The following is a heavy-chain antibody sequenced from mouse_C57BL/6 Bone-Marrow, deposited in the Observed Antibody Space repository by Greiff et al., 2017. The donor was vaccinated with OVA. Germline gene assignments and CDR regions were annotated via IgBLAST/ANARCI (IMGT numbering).Heavy chain of an antibody. J-gene: IGHJ2*01. CDR1: GYTFTDYY. CDR3: ARRGGSLYFDY. D-gene: IGHD1-1*01. V-gene: IGHV1-19*01. Sequence: EVQRVESGPVLVKPGASVKMSCKASGYTFTDYYMNWVKQSHGKSLEWIGVINPYNGGTSYNQKFKGKATLTVDKSSSTAYMELNSLTSEDSAVYYCARRGGSLYFDYWGQGTTLTVSS. CDR2: INPYNGGT.